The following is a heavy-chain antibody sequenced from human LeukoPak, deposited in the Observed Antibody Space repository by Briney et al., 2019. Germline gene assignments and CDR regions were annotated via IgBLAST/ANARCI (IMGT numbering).Heavy chain of an antibody. CDR1: GGSISSSSYY. Sequence: TSETLSLTCTVSGGSISSSSYYWGWIRQPPGKGLEWIGSIYYSGSTYYNPSLKSRVTISVDTSKNQFSLKLSSVTAADTAVYYCARQVTTVYYYGMDVWGQGTTVTVSS. CDR3: ARQVTTVYYYGMDV. CDR2: IYYSGST. D-gene: IGHD4-17*01. J-gene: IGHJ6*02. V-gene: IGHV4-39*01.